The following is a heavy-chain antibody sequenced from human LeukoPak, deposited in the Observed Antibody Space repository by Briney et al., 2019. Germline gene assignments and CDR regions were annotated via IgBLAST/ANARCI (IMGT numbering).Heavy chain of an antibody. CDR1: GGSISPISSSTYY. V-gene: IGHV4-39*01. D-gene: IGHD6-25*01. Sequence: SETLSLTCTVSGGSISPISSSTYYWGWIRQAPGKGLEWIGSLFYGDNPHYNPSLKSRATLSVDSSKNQFSLKLTSVTAADAAVYFCARQLPTAAADTRGYFDYWGQGTVVTVSS. CDR2: LFYGDNP. J-gene: IGHJ4*02. CDR3: ARQLPTAAADTRGYFDY.